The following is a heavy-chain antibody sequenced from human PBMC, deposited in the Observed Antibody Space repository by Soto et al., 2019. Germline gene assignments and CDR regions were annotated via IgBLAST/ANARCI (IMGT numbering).Heavy chain of an antibody. CDR3: ETHSYTAGWEHGDS. J-gene: IGHJ4*02. CDR1: GVSVTGHY. D-gene: IGHD5-18*01. Sequence: SETLSLTCTVSGVSVTGHYWRWIRQPPGKGLEWIGYIYYNGNINYNPSLRSRVTISVDTSRSQFSLKLSSVTAADTAVYYGETHSYTAGWEHGDSWGKAPLVTVS. CDR2: IYYNGNI. V-gene: IGHV4-59*02.